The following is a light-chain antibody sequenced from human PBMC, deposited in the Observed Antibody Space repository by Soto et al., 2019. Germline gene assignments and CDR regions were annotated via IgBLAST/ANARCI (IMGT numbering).Light chain of an antibody. CDR3: QQSYTTLMWT. Sequence: DIQMTQSPSSLSASVGDRVTITCRANQSISTYLNWYQQKPGKAPRLLIFAATRLQRGVPSRFTGSGSGTDFTLTINSLQPEDFASYYCQQSYTTLMWTFGQGTKVDIK. J-gene: IGKJ1*01. V-gene: IGKV1-39*01. CDR1: QSISTY. CDR2: AAT.